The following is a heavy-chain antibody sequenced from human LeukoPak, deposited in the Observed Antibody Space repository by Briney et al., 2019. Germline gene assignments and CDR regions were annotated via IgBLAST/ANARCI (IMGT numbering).Heavy chain of an antibody. V-gene: IGHV4-39*01. CDR3: TRRLRYYLDY. J-gene: IGHJ4*02. Sequence: SETLSLTCTVSGGSISSSSYYWGWIRQPPGKGLEWIGSIHYSGSTYYNPSLKSRLTISVDTSKNQFSLNLSPVTAADTAVYYCTRRLRYYLDYWGQGTLVTVSS. CDR1: GGSISSSSYY. CDR2: IHYSGST.